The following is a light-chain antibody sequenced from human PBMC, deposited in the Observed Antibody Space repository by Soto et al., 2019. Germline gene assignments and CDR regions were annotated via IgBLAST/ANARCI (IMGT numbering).Light chain of an antibody. CDR3: QSYDSDFVV. V-gene: IGLV6-57*04. Sequence: NFMLTQPHSVSESPGKTLSISCTRSSGSIANNYVQWYQQRPGRAPTTVIYENNQRLSGVPDRFSGSTDGSSNSASLTISGLQTEDEADYCCQSYDSDFVVFGGGTKVTVL. J-gene: IGLJ2*01. CDR2: ENN. CDR1: SGSIANNY.